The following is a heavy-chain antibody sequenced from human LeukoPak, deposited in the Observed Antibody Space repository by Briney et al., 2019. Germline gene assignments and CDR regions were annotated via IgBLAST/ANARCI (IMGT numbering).Heavy chain of an antibody. Sequence: RGSLRLSCAASGFTFSSYAMHWVRQAPGKGLEWVAVISYDGSNKYYADSVKGRFTISRDNSKNTLYLQMNSLRAEDTAVYYCGKNRYSGSLSPFDIWGQGTMVTVSS. CDR3: GKNRYSGSLSPFDI. V-gene: IGHV3-30-3*01. D-gene: IGHD1-26*01. J-gene: IGHJ3*02. CDR2: ISYDGSNK. CDR1: GFTFSSYA.